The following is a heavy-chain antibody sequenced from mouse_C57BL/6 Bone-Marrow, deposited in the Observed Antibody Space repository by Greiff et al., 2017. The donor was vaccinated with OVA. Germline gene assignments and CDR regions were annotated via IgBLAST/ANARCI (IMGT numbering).Heavy chain of an antibody. CDR3: SSGTYYSDYRYFDV. D-gene: IGHD2-10*01. CDR1: GFNIKNTY. Sequence: VQLQQSVAELVRPGASVKLSCTASGFNIKNTYMHWVKQRPEQGLEWIGRIDPANGNTKYAPKFQGKATLTADTSSNTAYLQRSRLTSEDSAIYYGSSGTYYSDYRYFDVWGTGTTVTVSS. CDR2: IDPANGNT. J-gene: IGHJ1*03. V-gene: IGHV14-3*01.